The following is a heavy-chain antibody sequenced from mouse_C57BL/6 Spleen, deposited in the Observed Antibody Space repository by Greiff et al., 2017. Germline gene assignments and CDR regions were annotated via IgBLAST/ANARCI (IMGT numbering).Heavy chain of an antibody. J-gene: IGHJ3*01. Sequence: DVKLQESGPGLVKPSQSLSLTCSVTGYSITSGYYWNWIRQFPGNKLEWMGYISYDGSNNYNPSLKNRISITRDTSKNQVFLKLNSVTTEDTATYYCARDLGYYGSSAFAYWGQGTLVTVSA. D-gene: IGHD1-1*01. V-gene: IGHV3-6*01. CDR2: ISYDGSN. CDR3: ARDLGYYGSSAFAY. CDR1: GYSITSGYY.